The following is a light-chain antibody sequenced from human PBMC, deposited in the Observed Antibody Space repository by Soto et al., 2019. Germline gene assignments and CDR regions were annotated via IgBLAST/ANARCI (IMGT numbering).Light chain of an antibody. CDR1: QSVSRY. CDR3: QQCSDWPLFT. CDR2: DAS. Sequence: EIVMTQSPATLSVSPGETATLSCRASQSVSRYLAWYQHRPGQAPRLLIYDASTRATGIPARFSGSGSGTEFTLTISGLQSEDFAVYSYQQCSDWPLFTFGQGTRLEIK. J-gene: IGKJ5*01. V-gene: IGKV3-15*01.